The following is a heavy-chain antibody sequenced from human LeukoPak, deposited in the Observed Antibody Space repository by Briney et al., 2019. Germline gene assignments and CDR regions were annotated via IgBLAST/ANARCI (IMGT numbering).Heavy chain of an antibody. J-gene: IGHJ4*02. D-gene: IGHD1-26*01. Sequence: SETLSLTCAVSGDSISSSYWWTWVRQSPGKGLEWIGEIYHSGSTNYNPSLKSRVTISVDKSKNQFSLKLSSVTAADTAVYYCARVGSNYFDSWGQGTLVTVSS. CDR2: IYHSGST. V-gene: IGHV4-4*02. CDR1: GDSISSSYW. CDR3: ARVGSNYFDS.